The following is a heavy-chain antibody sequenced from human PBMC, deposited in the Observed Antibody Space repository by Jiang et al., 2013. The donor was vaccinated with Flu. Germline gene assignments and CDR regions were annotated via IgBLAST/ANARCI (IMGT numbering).Heavy chain of an antibody. V-gene: IGHV1-3*01. CDR1: GYTFTSYA. J-gene: IGHJ6*02. D-gene: IGHD2-2*01. CDR3: ARAEVRYHCSSTSCPLYYYYGMDV. CDR2: INAGNGNT. Sequence: SGAEVKKPGASVKVSCKASGYTFTSYAMHWVRQAPGQRLEWMGWINAGNGNTKYSQKFQGRVTITRDTSASTAYMELSSLRSEDTAVYYCARAEVRYHCSSTSCPLYYYYGMDVWGQGTTVTVSS.